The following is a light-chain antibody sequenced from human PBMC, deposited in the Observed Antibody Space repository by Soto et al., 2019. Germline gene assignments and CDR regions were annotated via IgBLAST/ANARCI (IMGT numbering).Light chain of an antibody. J-gene: IGKJ3*01. CDR2: DAS. V-gene: IGKV1-33*01. Sequence: DIQMTQSPSSLSASVGDRVTITCQASQDISNFLNWYQQKPGKAPKLLIYDASNLETGVPSRFSGSGSGTDFTFTISSLQPEDIATYHCQQYDNLPTFGPGTKVGIK. CDR3: QQYDNLPT. CDR1: QDISNF.